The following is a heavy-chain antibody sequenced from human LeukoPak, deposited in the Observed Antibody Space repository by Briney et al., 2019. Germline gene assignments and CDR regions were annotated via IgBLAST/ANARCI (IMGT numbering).Heavy chain of an antibody. CDR2: IIPIIGIA. D-gene: IGHD1-1*01. Sequence: AASVTVSFKASGGTFSSYAISWVRQAPGQGGEWMGRIIPIIGIANYAQKFQGRVTITADKSTSTAYMELSSLRSEDTAVYYCARQRTGTTWFYFRHWGQGTLVTVSS. V-gene: IGHV1-69*04. J-gene: IGHJ1*01. CDR1: GGTFSSYA. CDR3: ARQRTGTTWFYFRH.